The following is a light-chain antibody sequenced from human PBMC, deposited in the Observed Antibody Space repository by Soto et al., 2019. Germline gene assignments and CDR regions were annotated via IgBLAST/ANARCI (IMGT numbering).Light chain of an antibody. Sequence: IVLTQSPGTLSLSPGERATLSCRASQSVSGSQLAWYQQKPGQAPRLLIYGASSRAAGVADRFSGSGSGTYFTRTFSRLEPEDFAVYYWQQYGSSPWTFGQGTKVEIK. CDR3: QQYGSSPWT. CDR1: QSVSGSQ. V-gene: IGKV3-20*01. CDR2: GAS. J-gene: IGKJ1*01.